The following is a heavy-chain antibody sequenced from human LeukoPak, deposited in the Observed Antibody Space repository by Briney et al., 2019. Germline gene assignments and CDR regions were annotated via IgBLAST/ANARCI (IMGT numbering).Heavy chain of an antibody. J-gene: IGHJ4*02. CDR3: ARDSKYYYDSSGYYNLDY. V-gene: IGHV4-34*01. CDR2: INHSGST. CDR1: GGSFSGYY. Sequence: SETLSLTCAVYGGSFSGYYWSWIRQPPGKGLEWIGEINHSGSTNYNPSLKSRVTISVDTSKNQFSLKLSSVTAADTAVYYCARDSKYYYDSSGYYNLDYWGQGTLVTVSS. D-gene: IGHD3-22*01.